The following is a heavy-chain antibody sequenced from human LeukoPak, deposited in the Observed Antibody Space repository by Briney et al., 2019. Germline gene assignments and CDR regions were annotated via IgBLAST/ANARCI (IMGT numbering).Heavy chain of an antibody. CDR3: ARQGPRDYYGSGSYYNYYYMDV. D-gene: IGHD3-10*01. CDR2: IYPGDSDT. Sequence: GGSLKISCKGSGYSFTSYWIGWVRQMPGKGLEWMGIIYPGDSDTRYSPSFQGQVTISADKSISTAYLQWSSLKASDTAMYYCARQGPRDYYGSGSYYNYYYMDVWGKGTTVTVSS. V-gene: IGHV5-51*01. J-gene: IGHJ6*03. CDR1: GYSFTSYW.